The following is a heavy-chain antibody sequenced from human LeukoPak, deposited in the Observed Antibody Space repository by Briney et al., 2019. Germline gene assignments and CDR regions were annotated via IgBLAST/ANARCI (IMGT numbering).Heavy chain of an antibody. Sequence: SETPSLTCTVSGGSISSGSYYWSWIRQPAGKGLEWIGRIYTSGSTNYNPSLKSRVTISVDTSKNQFSLKLSSVTAADTAVYYCAREIAYDFWSGYLHQSDYWGQGTLVTVSS. CDR2: IYTSGST. CDR3: AREIAYDFWSGYLHQSDY. J-gene: IGHJ4*02. CDR1: GGSISSGSYY. D-gene: IGHD3-3*01. V-gene: IGHV4-61*02.